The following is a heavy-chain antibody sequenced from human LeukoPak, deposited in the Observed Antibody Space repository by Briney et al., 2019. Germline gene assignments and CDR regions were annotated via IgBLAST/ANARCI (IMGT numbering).Heavy chain of an antibody. CDR3: ARDHCSSTSCYAAVAFDI. V-gene: IGHV1-2*02. CDR1: GYTFTGYH. Sequence: ASVKVSCKASGYTFTGYHMHWVRQAPGQGLEWMGWINPNSGGTNYAQKFQGRVTMTRDTSISTAYMELSRLRSDDTAVYYCARDHCSSTSCYAAVAFDIWGQGTMVTVSS. D-gene: IGHD2-2*01. CDR2: INPNSGGT. J-gene: IGHJ3*02.